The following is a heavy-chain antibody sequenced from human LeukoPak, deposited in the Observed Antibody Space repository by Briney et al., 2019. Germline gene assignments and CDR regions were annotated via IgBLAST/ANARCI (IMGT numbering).Heavy chain of an antibody. J-gene: IGHJ4*02. CDR3: AKEGKTRNWNYYQAKPVY. Sequence: GGSLRLSCAASGFTFSSYGMGWVRQAPGKGLEWVSAISGSGGSTYYADSVKGRFTISRDNSKNTLYLQMNSLRAEDTAVYYCAKEGKTRNWNYYQAKPVYWGQGTLVTVSS. CDR1: GFTFSSYG. D-gene: IGHD1-7*01. CDR2: ISGSGGST. V-gene: IGHV3-23*01.